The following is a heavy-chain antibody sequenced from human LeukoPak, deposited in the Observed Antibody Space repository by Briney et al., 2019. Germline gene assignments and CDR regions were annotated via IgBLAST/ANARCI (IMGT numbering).Heavy chain of an antibody. D-gene: IGHD1-26*01. CDR3: AGYLGVGATSAFDI. J-gene: IGHJ3*02. Sequence: SETLSLTCTVSGYSISSGYYWGWIRQPPGKGLEGIGSIYHSGSTYYNPSLKSRVTISVDTSKNQFSLKLSSVTAADTAVYYCAGYLGVGATSAFDIWGQGTMVTVSS. CDR2: IYHSGST. V-gene: IGHV4-38-2*02. CDR1: GYSISSGYY.